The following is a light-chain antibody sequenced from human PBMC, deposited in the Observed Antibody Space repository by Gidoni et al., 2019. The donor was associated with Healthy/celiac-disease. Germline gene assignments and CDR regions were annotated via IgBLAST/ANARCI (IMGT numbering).Light chain of an antibody. Sequence: DIQMTQSPSSLSASVGDRVTITCRASQSISSYLNWYQQKPGKAPKLLIYAASSLRSGVPSRFSGSGSGTDFTLTISSLQPEDFATYYCQQSYSTPSTFXGXTKVEIK. CDR2: AAS. V-gene: IGKV1-39*01. CDR3: QQSYSTPST. CDR1: QSISSY. J-gene: IGKJ4*01.